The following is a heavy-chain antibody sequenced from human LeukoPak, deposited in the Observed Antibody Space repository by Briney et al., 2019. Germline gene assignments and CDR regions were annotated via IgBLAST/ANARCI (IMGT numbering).Heavy chain of an antibody. V-gene: IGHV3-33*01. CDR3: ARDFRATGGRAIIDY. CDR2: IWYDGSNK. J-gene: IGHJ4*02. D-gene: IGHD2-15*01. Sequence: PGGSLRLSCSAPGFTFSSCGMHWVRQAPGKGLEWVAFIWYDGSNKYYTDSVKGRFTISRDNAQNTLYLQMNSLRAEDTAVYYCARDFRATGGRAIIDYWGQGSLVSVSS. CDR1: GFTFSSCG.